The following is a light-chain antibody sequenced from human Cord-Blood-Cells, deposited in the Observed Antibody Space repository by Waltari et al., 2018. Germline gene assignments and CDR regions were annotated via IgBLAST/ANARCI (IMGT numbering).Light chain of an antibody. J-gene: IGLJ3*02. CDR1: NLGSKS. Sequence: SYVLTQPPSVSVAPGKTARITCRGNNLGSKSVHWYQQKPGQAPVLVVYDDSDRPSGIPERFSGSNSGNTATLTISRVEAGDEADYYCQVWDSSSDHRVFGGGTKLTVL. CDR3: QVWDSSSDHRV. V-gene: IGLV3-21*03. CDR2: DDS.